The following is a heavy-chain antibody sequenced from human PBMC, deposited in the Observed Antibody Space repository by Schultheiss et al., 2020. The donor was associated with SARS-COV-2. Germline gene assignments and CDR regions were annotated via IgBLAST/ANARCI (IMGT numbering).Heavy chain of an antibody. V-gene: IGHV4-59*08. CDR3: ARGILAAAGMTAFDY. D-gene: IGHD6-13*01. J-gene: IGHJ4*02. CDR1: GGSISSYY. CDR2: IYYSGST. Sequence: SETLSLTCTVSGGSISSYYWSWIRQPPGKGLEWIGYIYYSGSTNYNPSLKSRVTISVDTSKNQFSLKLSSVTAADTAVYYCARGILAAAGMTAFDYWGQGTLVTVSS.